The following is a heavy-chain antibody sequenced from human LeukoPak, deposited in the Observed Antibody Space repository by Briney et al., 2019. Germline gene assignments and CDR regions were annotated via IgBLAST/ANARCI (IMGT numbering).Heavy chain of an antibody. CDR1: GYTFTSYD. V-gene: IGHV1-8*03. D-gene: IGHD2-2*03. J-gene: IGHJ4*02. Sequence: ASVKVSCKASGYTFTSYDINWVRQATGQGLEWMGWMNPNSGNTGYAQKFQGRVTITRNTSISTAYMELSSLRSEDTAVYYCAINLGYCSSTSCDAYFDYWGQGTLVTVSS. CDR2: MNPNSGNT. CDR3: AINLGYCSSTSCDAYFDY.